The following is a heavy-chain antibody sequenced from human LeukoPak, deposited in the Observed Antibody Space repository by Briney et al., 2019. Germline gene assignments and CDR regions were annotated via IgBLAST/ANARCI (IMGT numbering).Heavy chain of an antibody. Sequence: PGGSLRLSCAASGFTFGSYSMNWVRQAPGKGLEWVSYISHNSRTMHYADSVKGRLTISRDDAKNSLFLQMNSLRAEDTAVFYCARDQYDTWSRRGNFDSWGQGTLVIVSS. CDR1: GFTFGSYS. V-gene: IGHV3-48*01. CDR3: ARDQYDTWSRRGNFDS. CDR2: ISHNSRTM. D-gene: IGHD3/OR15-3a*01. J-gene: IGHJ4*02.